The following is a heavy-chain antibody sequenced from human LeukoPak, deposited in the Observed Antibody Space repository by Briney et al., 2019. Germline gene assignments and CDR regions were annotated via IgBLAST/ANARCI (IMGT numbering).Heavy chain of an antibody. J-gene: IGHJ4*02. D-gene: IGHD3-22*01. Sequence: SETLSLTCAVYGGSFSGYYWSWIRQPPGKGLEWIGEIDHSGSTNYNPSLKSRVTISVDTSKNQFSLKLSSVTAADTAVYYCARGISSGYYSGYWGQGTLVTVSS. V-gene: IGHV4-34*01. CDR1: GGSFSGYY. CDR3: ARGISSGYYSGY. CDR2: IDHSGST.